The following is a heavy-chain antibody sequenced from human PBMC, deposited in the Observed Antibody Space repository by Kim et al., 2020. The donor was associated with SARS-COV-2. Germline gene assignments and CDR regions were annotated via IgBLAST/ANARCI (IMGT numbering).Heavy chain of an antibody. V-gene: IGHV3-23*01. CDR2: ISGGALNK. Sequence: GGSLRLSCVASGFTFDTYAMSWVRQAPGKGLELVSIISGGALNKFYADSLRGRFTISRDNSKDTLYLQMNSLRDEDTALYYCAKMVSMDGYNYFYYYAMDVWGQETTVTVSS. CDR1: GFTFDTYA. CDR3: AKMVSMDGYNYFYYYAMDV. J-gene: IGHJ6*02. D-gene: IGHD5-18*01.